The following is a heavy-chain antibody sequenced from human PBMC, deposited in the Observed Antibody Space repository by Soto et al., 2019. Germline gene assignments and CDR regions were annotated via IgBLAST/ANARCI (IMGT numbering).Heavy chain of an antibody. CDR2: SYYRGST. CDR3: QPTDLERLPHFFEY. Sequence: QPQLQESGPGLVKPPETLSLTCTVSGGSISSRSHYWGWIRQSPGRHLEWIGSSYYRGSTHYNPSLKTRVTISVDTSKNQVSLKVYSVTAADTAVYLRQPTDLERLPHFFEYWGQGILVTVSS. J-gene: IGHJ4*02. D-gene: IGHD3-3*01. CDR1: GGSISSRSHY. V-gene: IGHV4-39*01.